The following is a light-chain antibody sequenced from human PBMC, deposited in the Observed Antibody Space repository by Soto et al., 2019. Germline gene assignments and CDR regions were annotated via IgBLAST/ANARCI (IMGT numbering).Light chain of an antibody. CDR3: QQYNSFPLT. Sequence: DIQMTQSPSTLSASIGDTVTISCRASQSIYKWLAWYQQKPQKAPKVLIFEAAGLESGVSSRFRGSGSGTEFTLTISGLQPDDLATYYGQQYNSFPLTFGGGTTVEL. V-gene: IGKV1-5*01. CDR1: QSIYKW. J-gene: IGKJ4*01. CDR2: EAA.